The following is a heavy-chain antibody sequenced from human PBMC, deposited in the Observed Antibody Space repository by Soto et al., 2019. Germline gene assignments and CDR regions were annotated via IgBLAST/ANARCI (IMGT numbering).Heavy chain of an antibody. Sequence: EVQLLESGGGLVQPGGSLRLSCAASGFTFSSYAMSWVRQAPGKGLEWVSAISGSGGSTYYADSVKGLFTISRDNSKNTLYLQMNSLRAEDTAVYYCAKDLRGLGELLLDYWGQGTLVTVSS. CDR3: AKDLRGLGELLLDY. CDR1: GFTFSSYA. CDR2: ISGSGGST. V-gene: IGHV3-23*01. J-gene: IGHJ4*02. D-gene: IGHD1-26*01.